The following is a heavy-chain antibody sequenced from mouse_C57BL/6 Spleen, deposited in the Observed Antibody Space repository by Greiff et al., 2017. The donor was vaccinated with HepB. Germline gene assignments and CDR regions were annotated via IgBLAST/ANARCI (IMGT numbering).Heavy chain of an antibody. J-gene: IGHJ1*03. V-gene: IGHV1-64*01. CDR2: IHPNSGST. CDR3: ARSYGNYGYFDV. CDR1: GYTFISYW. D-gene: IGHD2-1*01. Sequence: QVQLQQPGAELVKPGASVKLSCKASGYTFISYWMHWVKQRPGQGLEWIGMIHPNSGSTNYNEKFKSKATLTVDKSSSTAYMQLSSLTSEDSAVYYCARSYGNYGYFDVWGTGTTVTVSS.